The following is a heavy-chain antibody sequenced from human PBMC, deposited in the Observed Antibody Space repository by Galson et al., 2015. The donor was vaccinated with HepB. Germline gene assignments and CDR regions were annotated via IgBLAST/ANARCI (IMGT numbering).Heavy chain of an antibody. Sequence: QSGAEVKKPGASVKVSCKASGYTFTSYGISWVRQAPGQGLEWMGWISAYNGNTNYAQKLQGRATMTTDTSASTAYMELRSLRSDDTAVYYCGIHGEGVQGAIYCAFDIWGQGTMVNVSS. V-gene: IGHV1-18*01. J-gene: IGHJ3*02. CDR2: ISAYNGNT. CDR3: GIHGEGVQGAIYCAFDI. CDR1: GYTFTSYG. D-gene: IGHD3-10*01.